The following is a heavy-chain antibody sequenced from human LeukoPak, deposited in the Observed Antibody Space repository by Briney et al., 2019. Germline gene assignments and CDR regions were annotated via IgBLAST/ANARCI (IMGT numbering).Heavy chain of an antibody. CDR1: GYTFTNYG. CDR3: ARDFYYGSDY. CDR2: INPNSGGT. D-gene: IGHD3-10*01. V-gene: IGHV1-2*06. J-gene: IGHJ4*02. Sequence: ASVKVSCKASGYTFTNYGISWVRQAPGQGLEWMGRINPNSGGTNYAQKFQGRVTMTRDTSISTAYMELSRLRSDDTAVFYCARDFYYGSDYWGQGTLVTVSS.